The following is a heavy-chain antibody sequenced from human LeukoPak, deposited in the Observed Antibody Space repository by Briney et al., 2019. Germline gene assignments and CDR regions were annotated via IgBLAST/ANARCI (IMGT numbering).Heavy chain of an antibody. V-gene: IGHV1-18*01. D-gene: IGHD3-22*01. Sequence: ASVKVSCKASGYTFTSYGISWVRQAPGQGLEWMGWISAYNGNTNYAQKLQGRVSMTRDMSTSTVYMELSSLRSEDTAVYYCARGRNYYDSSDYCEGDAFDIWGQGTMVTVSS. CDR2: ISAYNGNT. CDR3: ARGRNYYDSSDYCEGDAFDI. J-gene: IGHJ3*02. CDR1: GYTFTSYG.